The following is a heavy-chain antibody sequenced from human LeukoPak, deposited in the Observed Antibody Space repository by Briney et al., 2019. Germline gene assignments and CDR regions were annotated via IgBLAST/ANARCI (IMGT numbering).Heavy chain of an antibody. CDR1: GGSFSGYY. D-gene: IGHD5-18*01. CDR3: AKGVGYSYGVAFDI. J-gene: IGHJ3*02. Sequence: PSETLSLTCAVYGGSFSGYYWSWIRQPAGKGLEWIGRIYTSGSTNYNPSLKSRVTISVDTSKNQFSLKLSSVTAADTTVYYCAKGVGYSYGVAFDIWGQGTKVTVSS. V-gene: IGHV4-59*10. CDR2: IYTSGST.